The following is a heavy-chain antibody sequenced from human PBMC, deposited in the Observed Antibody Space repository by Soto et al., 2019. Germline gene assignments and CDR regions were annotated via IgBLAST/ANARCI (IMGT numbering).Heavy chain of an antibody. D-gene: IGHD6-19*01. CDR3: ARVSVSYYYGMDV. J-gene: IGHJ6*02. Sequence: QVQLQESGPGLVKPSGTLSLTCAVSGGSISSSNWWIWVRQPPGKGLEWIGEIYHSGSTNYNPSLKSRVTISVDKAKNQFSLKLSSVTAAYTAVYYCARVSVSYYYGMDVWGQGTTVTVSS. CDR1: GGSISSSNW. CDR2: IYHSGST. V-gene: IGHV4-4*02.